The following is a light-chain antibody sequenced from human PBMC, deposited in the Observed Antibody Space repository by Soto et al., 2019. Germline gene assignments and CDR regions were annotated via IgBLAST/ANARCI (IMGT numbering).Light chain of an antibody. CDR1: QSVSSSD. V-gene: IGKV3-20*01. CDR2: GAS. CDR3: QQYGSSRT. J-gene: IGKJ1*01. Sequence: EIVLTQSPGTLSLSPGERATLSCRASQSVSSSDLAWYQQKPGQAPRLLIYGASSRATGIPDRFSGSGSGIEFTLTISRLEPEDFAVYYCQQYGSSRTFGQGTKVEIK.